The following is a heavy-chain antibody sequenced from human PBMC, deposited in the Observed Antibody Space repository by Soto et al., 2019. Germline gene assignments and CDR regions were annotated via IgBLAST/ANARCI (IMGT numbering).Heavy chain of an antibody. CDR3: ARGSLLGYSSGWYLY. D-gene: IGHD6-19*01. CDR2: IKSDGSST. V-gene: IGHV3-23*01. J-gene: IGHJ4*02. Sequence: GGSLRLSCAASGFTFSSYAMSWVRQAPGKGLVWVSRIKSDGSSTSYADSVKGRFTISRDNSKNTLYLQMNSLRAEDTAVYYCARGSLLGYSSGWYLYWGQGTLVTVSS. CDR1: GFTFSSYA.